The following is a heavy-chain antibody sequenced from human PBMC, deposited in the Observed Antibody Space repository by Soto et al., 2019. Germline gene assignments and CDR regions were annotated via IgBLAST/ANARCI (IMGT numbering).Heavy chain of an antibody. CDR3: ATSRGLQLWFLFDY. V-gene: IGHV3-23*01. CDR2: ISGSGGST. Sequence: EVQLLESGGGLVQPGGSLSLSCAAFGFTFRSYAMSWVPQAPGKGLEWVSAISGSGGSTYYADSVKGRLTISRDNSKNTLYLQMNSLRAEDTAVYYCATSRGLQLWFLFDYWGQGTLVTVSS. D-gene: IGHD5-18*01. CDR1: GFTFRSYA. J-gene: IGHJ4*02.